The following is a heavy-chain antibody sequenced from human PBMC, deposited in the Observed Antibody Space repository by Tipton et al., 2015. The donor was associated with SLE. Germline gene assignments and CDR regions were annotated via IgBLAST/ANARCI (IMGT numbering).Heavy chain of an antibody. V-gene: IGHV4-59*11. D-gene: IGHD3-22*01. J-gene: IGHJ3*02. CDR1: GDSIKSHH. Sequence: LRLSCTVPGDSIKSHHWTWIRQPPGKGLEWIGYIYYSGRTNYNPSLKSRVTISVDTSNNQFSLNLSSVTAADTAVYYCARDSNFNSGYAFDIWGQGTKVTVSS. CDR2: IYYSGRT. CDR3: ARDSNFNSGYAFDI.